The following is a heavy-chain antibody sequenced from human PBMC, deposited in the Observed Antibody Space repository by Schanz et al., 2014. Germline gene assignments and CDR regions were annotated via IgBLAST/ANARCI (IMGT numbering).Heavy chain of an antibody. CDR1: GFTFSSYW. CDR3: ARKVVATIGGYYDN. Sequence: EVQLVESGGGLVQPGGSLRLSCAASGFTFSSYWMHWVRQVPGKGLEWVSTIGTSGGTNYAESVKGRFTISRDNSKNTLYLQMNSLRAEDTAVYYCARKVVATIGGYYDNWGQGTLVTVSS. V-gene: IGHV3-74*01. D-gene: IGHD5-12*01. CDR2: IGTSGGT. J-gene: IGHJ4*02.